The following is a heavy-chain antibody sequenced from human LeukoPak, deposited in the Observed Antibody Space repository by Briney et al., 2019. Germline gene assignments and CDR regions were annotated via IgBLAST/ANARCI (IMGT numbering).Heavy chain of an antibody. CDR2: IYYSGST. D-gene: IGHD3-10*01. V-gene: IGHV4-39*01. Sequence: SETLSLTCTVSGDSISSSSYYWGWIRQPPGKGLEWIGSIYYSGSTYYNPYLKSRVTISVDTSKNQFSLKLSSVTAADTAVYYCARSYGSGSSAGYWGQGTLVTVSS. CDR3: ARSYGSGSSAGY. CDR1: GDSISSSSYY. J-gene: IGHJ4*02.